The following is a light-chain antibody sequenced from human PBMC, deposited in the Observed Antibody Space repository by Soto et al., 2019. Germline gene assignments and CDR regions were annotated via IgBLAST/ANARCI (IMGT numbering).Light chain of an antibody. J-gene: IGKJ2*01. CDR1: QSVTTS. CDR2: HAS. V-gene: IGKV3D-15*01. Sequence: EIVMTQSPATLSVSPGERGTLSCRASQSVTTSLAWYQQKLGQAPRLLIYHASTRATGVPARFSGSGSGTDFTLTISSLQSEDFAVYYCQQYKNWPPEYTFGQGTKLEIK. CDR3: QQYKNWPPEYT.